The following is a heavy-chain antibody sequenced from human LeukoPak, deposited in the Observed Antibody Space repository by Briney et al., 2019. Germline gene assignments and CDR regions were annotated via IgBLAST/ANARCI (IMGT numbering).Heavy chain of an antibody. J-gene: IGHJ4*02. D-gene: IGHD6-19*01. CDR3: AKDLREQWLYYFDY. CDR1: GFTFSSYA. CDR2: ISGSGGST. V-gene: IGHV3-23*01. Sequence: GGSLRLSCAASGFTFSSYAMSWVRQAPGKGLEWVSAISGSGGSTYYADSVKGRFTVSRDNSKNTLYLQMNSLRAEDTAVYYCAKDLREQWLYYFDYWGQGTLVTVSS.